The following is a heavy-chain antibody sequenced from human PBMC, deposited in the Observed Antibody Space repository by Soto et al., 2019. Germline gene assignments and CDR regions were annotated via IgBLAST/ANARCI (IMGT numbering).Heavy chain of an antibody. D-gene: IGHD6-19*01. J-gene: IGHJ3*02. Sequence: EVQLVESGGGLVQPGGSLRLSCAASEFTFSSYSMNWVRQAPGKGLEWVSSISSSSSYIYYADSVKGRFTISRDNAKNSLYLQMNSLRAEDTAVYYCARDPDSSGWYSVAFDIWGQGTMVTVSS. CDR1: EFTFSSYS. V-gene: IGHV3-21*01. CDR3: ARDPDSSGWYSVAFDI. CDR2: ISSSSSYI.